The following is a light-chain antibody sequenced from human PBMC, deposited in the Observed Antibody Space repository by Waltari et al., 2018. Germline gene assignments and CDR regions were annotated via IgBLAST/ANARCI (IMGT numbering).Light chain of an antibody. CDR3: QVWDSSTANV. Sequence: SYELTQPLSVSVALGQTARITWGGNHMGSKNVHWYQQKPGQAPVLVIYRDSNRPSGIPERFSGSNSGNTATLTISRAQAGDEADYYCQVWDSSTANVFGSGTKVTVL. CDR1: HMGSKN. CDR2: RDS. V-gene: IGLV3-9*01. J-gene: IGLJ6*01.